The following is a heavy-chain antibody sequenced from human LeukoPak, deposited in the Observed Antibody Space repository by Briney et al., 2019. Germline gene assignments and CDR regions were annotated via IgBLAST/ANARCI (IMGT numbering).Heavy chain of an antibody. CDR1: GYTFTSYG. D-gene: IGHD6-13*01. CDR3: ARDQQLGTSNDY. V-gene: IGHV1-18*01. CDR2: ISGYNGNT. J-gene: IGHJ4*02. Sequence: ASVKVSCKVSGYTFTSYGISWVRQAPGQGLEWMGWISGYNGNTNYAQKLQGRVTMTTDTSTSTAYMELRSLRSDDTAVYYCARDQQLGTSNDYWGQGTLVTVSS.